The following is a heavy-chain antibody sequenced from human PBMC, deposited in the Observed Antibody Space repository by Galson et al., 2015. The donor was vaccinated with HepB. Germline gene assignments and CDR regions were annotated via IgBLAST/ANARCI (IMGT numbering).Heavy chain of an antibody. V-gene: IGHV2-70*11. D-gene: IGHD6-13*01. CDR3: ARGYSSSQYYYYYYYMDV. J-gene: IGHJ6*03. CDR1: GFSLSTSGMC. Sequence: PALVKPTQTLTLTCTFSGFSLSTSGMCVSWIRQPPGKALEWLARIDWDDGKYYSTSLKTRLTISKDTSKNQVVLTMTNMDPVDTATYYCARGYSSSQYYYYYYYMDVWGKGTTVTVSS. CDR2: IDWDDGK.